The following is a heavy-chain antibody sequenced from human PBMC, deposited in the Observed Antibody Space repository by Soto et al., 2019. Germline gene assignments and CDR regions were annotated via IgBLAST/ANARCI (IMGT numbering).Heavy chain of an antibody. CDR1: GGTFSSYT. V-gene: IGHV1-69*04. CDR3: ARDGLVLPYYYGMDV. J-gene: IGHJ6*02. Sequence: GASVKVSCKASGGTFSSYTISWVRQAPGQGLEWMGRIIPILGIANYAQKFQGRVTITADKSTSTAYMELRSLRSDDTAVYYCARDGLVLPYYYGMDVWGQGTTVTVSS. D-gene: IGHD6-6*01. CDR2: IIPILGIA.